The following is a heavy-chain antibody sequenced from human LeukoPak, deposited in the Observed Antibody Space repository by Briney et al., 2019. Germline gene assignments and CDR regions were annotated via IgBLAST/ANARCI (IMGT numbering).Heavy chain of an antibody. CDR3: ASFDY. CDR1: GYSISSGYY. CDR2: IYHSGST. Sequence: SETLSLTCAVSGYSISSGYYWGWIRQPPGKGLEWIGSIYHSGSTYYNPSLKSRVTISVDTSKNQFSLKLSSVTAAGTAVYYCASFDYWGQGTLVTVSS. J-gene: IGHJ4*02. V-gene: IGHV4-38-2*01.